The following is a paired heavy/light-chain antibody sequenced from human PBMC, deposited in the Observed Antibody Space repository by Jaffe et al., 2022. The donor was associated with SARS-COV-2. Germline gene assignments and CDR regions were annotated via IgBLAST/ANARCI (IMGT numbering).Light chain of an antibody. V-gene: IGLV1-51*02. Sequence: QSVLTQPPSVSAAPGQKVTISCSGSSSSIGNNYVSWYHQLPGTAPKLLIYENDKRPSGIPARFSGSKSGTSATLGITGLQTGDEADYYCGTWDSSLSALVFGGGTKLTVL. CDR1: SSSIGNNY. J-gene: IGLJ2*01. CDR2: END. CDR3: GTWDSSLSALV.
Heavy chain of an antibody. V-gene: IGHV3-74*01. J-gene: IGHJ4*02. CDR2: MNSDGSSR. Sequence: EVQLVESGGGSVQPGGSLRLSCAASGFTLSNYWMHWVRQAPGKGLVWVSRMNSDGSSRTYADSVKGRFTVSRDNAKNTLYLQMNSLRAEDTAVYYCAREFEVQGSRTPDYWGQGTLVTVSS. CDR1: GFTLSNYW. D-gene: IGHD6-13*01. CDR3: AREFEVQGSRTPDY.